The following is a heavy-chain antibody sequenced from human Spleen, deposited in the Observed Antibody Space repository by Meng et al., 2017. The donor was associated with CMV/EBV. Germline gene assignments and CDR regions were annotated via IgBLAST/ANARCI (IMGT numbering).Heavy chain of an antibody. CDR2: INPNSGGT. Sequence: QVQLVQTGAEVKKPGASVKVSCKASGYTFTGYYMHWVRQAPGQGLEWMGRINPNSGGTNYAQKFQGRVTMTRDTPISTAYMELSRLRSDDTAVYYCAREVMAVASFDYWGQGTLVTVSS. D-gene: IGHD6-19*01. V-gene: IGHV1-2*06. CDR1: GYTFTGYY. J-gene: IGHJ4*02. CDR3: AREVMAVASFDY.